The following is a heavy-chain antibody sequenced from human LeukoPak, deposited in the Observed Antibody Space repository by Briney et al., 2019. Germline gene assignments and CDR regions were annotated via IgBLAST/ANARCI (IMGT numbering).Heavy chain of an antibody. CDR3: ARLATTIFGVVIVPSAFDI. CDR2: INHSGST. CDR1: GGSFSGYY. J-gene: IGHJ3*02. D-gene: IGHD3-3*01. Sequence: SETLSLTCAVYGGSFSGYYWSWIRQPPGKGLEWIGEINHSGSTNYNPSLKSRVTISVDTSKNQFSLKLSSVTAADTAVYYCARLATTIFGVVIVPSAFDIWGQGTMVTVSS. V-gene: IGHV4-34*01.